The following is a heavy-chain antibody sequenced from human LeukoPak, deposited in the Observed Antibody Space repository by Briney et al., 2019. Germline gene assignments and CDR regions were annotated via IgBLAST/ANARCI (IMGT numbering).Heavy chain of an antibody. D-gene: IGHD4-11*01. CDR2: ISHSGST. J-gene: IGHJ4*02. Sequence: PSETLSLTCTVYGGSFSDCHWSWIRQPPGKGLEWIGEISHSGSTNYNPSLMGRVTMSVDTSKNQFSLKLSSVSAADTAVYYCARARGPTVLYYFDYWGQGALVTVSS. CDR3: ARARGPTVLYYFDY. CDR1: GGSFSDCH. V-gene: IGHV4-34*01.